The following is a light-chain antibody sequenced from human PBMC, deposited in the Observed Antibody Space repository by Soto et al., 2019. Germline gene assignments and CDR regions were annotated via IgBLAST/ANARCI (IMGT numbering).Light chain of an antibody. CDR1: QGVSDW. CDR3: QQRNSWPLT. V-gene: IGKV1-12*01. J-gene: IGKJ4*01. Sequence: DIQMTQSPSSVSASVGDSVTITCRASQGVSDWVAWYQQKPGEAPKLLIYGSSSLLSGVPSRFSGTRSGTDFTLTISSLEPEDFAVYYCQQRNSWPLTFGGGTKVDIK. CDR2: GSS.